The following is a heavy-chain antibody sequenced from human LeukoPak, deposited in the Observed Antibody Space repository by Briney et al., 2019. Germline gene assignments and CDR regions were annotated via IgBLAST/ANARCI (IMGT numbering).Heavy chain of an antibody. CDR2: IGTSSTTI. CDR3: ASSLYDFVWRGDRTNWFDP. V-gene: IGHV3-48*01. J-gene: IGHJ5*02. CDR1: GFTFSSYT. D-gene: IGHD3-16*01. Sequence: GGSLRLSCAASGFTFSSYTMNWVRQPPGKGLEWVSNIGTSSTTIYYADSVKGRFTISRDNAKNSLHLQMNSLRADDTAVYYCASSLYDFVWRGDRTNWFDPWGQGTLVTVSS.